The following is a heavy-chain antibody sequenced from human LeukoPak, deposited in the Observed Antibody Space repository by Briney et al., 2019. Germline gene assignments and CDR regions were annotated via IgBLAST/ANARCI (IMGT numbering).Heavy chain of an antibody. CDR3: AREVIGGYSYGSDY. CDR2: INPNSGGT. CDR1: GYTFTGYY. J-gene: IGHJ4*02. D-gene: IGHD5-18*01. V-gene: IGHV1-2*02. Sequence: ASVRVSCMASGYTFTGYYMHWVRQAPGQGLEWMGWINPNSGGTNYAQKFQGRVTMTRDTSISTAYMELSRLRSDDTAVYYCAREVIGGYSYGSDYWGQGTLVTVSS.